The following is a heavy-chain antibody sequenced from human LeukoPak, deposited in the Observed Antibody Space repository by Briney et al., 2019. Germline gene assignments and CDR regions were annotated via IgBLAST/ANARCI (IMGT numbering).Heavy chain of an antibody. J-gene: IGHJ5*02. Sequence: PSETLSLTCTVSGGSISSYYWSWIRQPPGKGLEWIGYIYYSGSTNYNPSLKSRVTISVDTSKNQFSLKLSSVTAADTAVYYCARHYREGDSATFDPWGQGTLVTVSS. CDR3: ARHYREGDSATFDP. D-gene: IGHD2-21*02. CDR2: IYYSGST. CDR1: GGSISSYY. V-gene: IGHV4-59*08.